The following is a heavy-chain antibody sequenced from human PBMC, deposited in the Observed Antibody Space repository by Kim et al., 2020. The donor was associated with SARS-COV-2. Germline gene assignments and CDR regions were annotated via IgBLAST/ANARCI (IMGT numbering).Heavy chain of an antibody. J-gene: IGHJ6*02. Sequence: GESLKISCKGSGYSFTSYWISWVRQMPGKGLEWMGRIDPSDSYTNYSPSFQGHVTISADKSISTAYLQWSSLKASDTAMYYCARLGIVVVPAAIYYYGMDVWGQGTTVTVSS. D-gene: IGHD2-2*02. CDR2: IDPSDSYT. CDR1: GYSFTSYW. V-gene: IGHV5-10-1*01. CDR3: ARLGIVVVPAAIYYYGMDV.